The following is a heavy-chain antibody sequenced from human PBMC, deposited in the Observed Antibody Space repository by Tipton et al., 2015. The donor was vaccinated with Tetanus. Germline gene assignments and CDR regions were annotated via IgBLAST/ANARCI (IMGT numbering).Heavy chain of an antibody. J-gene: IGHJ4*02. Sequence: TLSLTCTVSGGSISSGTFYWDWLRQPPGKPLEWIGYIYYSGSTNYNPSLKSRVTISVDTSKNQFSLKLSSVTAADTAVYYCARGTGDYWGQGTLVTVSS. CDR1: GGSISSGTFY. CDR3: ARGTGDY. V-gene: IGHV4-61*01. CDR2: IYYSGST. D-gene: IGHD1-14*01.